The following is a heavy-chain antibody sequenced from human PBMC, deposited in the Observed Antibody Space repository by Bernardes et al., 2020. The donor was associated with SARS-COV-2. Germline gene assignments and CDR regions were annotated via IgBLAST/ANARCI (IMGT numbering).Heavy chain of an antibody. CDR1: GYTFTSYG. V-gene: IGHV1-18*04. CDR3: ARDSRFLEWLSPDDAFDI. J-gene: IGHJ3*02. Sequence: ASVKVSCKASGYTFTSYGISWVRQAPGQGLEWMGWISAYNGNTNYAQKLQGRVTMTTDTSTSTAYMELRGLRSDDTAVYYCARDSRFLEWLSPDDAFDIWGEGNPGHRLL. CDR2: ISAYNGNT. D-gene: IGHD3-3*01.